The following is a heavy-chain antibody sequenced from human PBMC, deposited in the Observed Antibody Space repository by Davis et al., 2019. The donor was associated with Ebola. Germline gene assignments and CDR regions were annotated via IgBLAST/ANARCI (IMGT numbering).Heavy chain of an antibody. Sequence: GSLRLSCAVSGGSISSSNWWSWVRQPPGKGLEWIGEIYHSGSTNYNPSLKSRVTISVDTSKNQFSLKLSSVTAADTAVYYCARGIGSGSYYSPWGQGTLVTVSS. CDR2: IYHSGST. D-gene: IGHD3-10*01. CDR3: ARGIGSGSYYSP. J-gene: IGHJ5*02. CDR1: GGSISSSNW. V-gene: IGHV4-4*02.